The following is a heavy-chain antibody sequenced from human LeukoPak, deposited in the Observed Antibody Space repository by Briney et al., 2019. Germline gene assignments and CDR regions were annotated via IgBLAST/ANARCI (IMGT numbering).Heavy chain of an antibody. V-gene: IGHV3-21*01. J-gene: IGHJ4*02. D-gene: IGHD6-13*01. Sequence: GGSLRLSCAASGFTFNDYTMNWVRQAPGKGLEWVSSISSSSIYIFYADSLKGRFTISRDNAKNSLYLQMNSLRVEDTAVYYCATGLPSYSSSWYPGYWGQRTLVTVSS. CDR2: ISSSSIYI. CDR1: GFTFNDYT. CDR3: ATGLPSYSSSWYPGY.